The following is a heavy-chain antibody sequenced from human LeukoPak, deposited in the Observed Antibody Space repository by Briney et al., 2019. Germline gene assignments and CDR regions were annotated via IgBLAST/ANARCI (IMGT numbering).Heavy chain of an antibody. CDR1: GFTSSSYA. J-gene: IGHJ4*02. CDR2: ISYDGSNK. Sequence: SGGSLRLSCAASGFTSSSYAMHWVRQAPGKGLEWVAVISYDGSNKYYADSVKGRFTISRDNSKNTLYLQMNSLRAEDTAVYYCAKGSYDFDYWSQGTLVTVSS. CDR3: AKGSYDFDY. D-gene: IGHD1-26*01. V-gene: IGHV3-30-3*01.